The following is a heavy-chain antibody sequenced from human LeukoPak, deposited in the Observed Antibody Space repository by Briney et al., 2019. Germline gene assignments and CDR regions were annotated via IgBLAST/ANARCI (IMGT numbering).Heavy chain of an antibody. Sequence: SVTVSFTASGFTFTTSTVEWVRQARGQPREGIGWIVRGSGRPVYAQNFHERITITRDTSTSTAYMELRSLRSEDTAVYYCAADPGHPHDLPSYWGQGTLVTVSS. V-gene: IGHV1-58*01. CDR1: GFTFTTST. J-gene: IGHJ4*02. CDR2: IVRGSGRP. D-gene: IGHD2-21*02. CDR3: AADPGHPHDLPSY.